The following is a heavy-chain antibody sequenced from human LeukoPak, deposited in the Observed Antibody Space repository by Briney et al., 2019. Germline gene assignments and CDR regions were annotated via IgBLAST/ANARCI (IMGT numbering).Heavy chain of an antibody. D-gene: IGHD2-2*01. CDR1: GFTFNNYA. V-gene: IGHV3-23*01. J-gene: IGHJ4*02. CDR3: AKRKDLGYCSSTSCYYYFDY. CDR2: NGGSGGSK. Sequence: GGSLRLSCVASGFTFNNYAMSWVRQAPGEGLEWVSANGGSGGSKYYADSVKGRFTVSRDNSKNTLYLQMNSLRAEDTAIYYCAKRKDLGYCSSTSCYYYFDYWGQGTLVTVSS.